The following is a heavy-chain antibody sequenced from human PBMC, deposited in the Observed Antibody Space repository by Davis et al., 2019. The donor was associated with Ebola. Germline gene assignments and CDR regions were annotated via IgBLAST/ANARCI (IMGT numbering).Heavy chain of an antibody. CDR3: ARATFGYNSGWYADY. CDR2: INAGNGNT. J-gene: IGHJ4*02. D-gene: IGHD6-19*01. V-gene: IGHV1-3*01. Sequence: ASVKVSCKASGYTFTSYAMHWVRQAPGQRLEWMGWINAGNGNTKYSQKLQGRVTITRDTSASTAYLDLSSLRSDDTAVFYCARATFGYNSGWYADYWGPGSLVTVSS. CDR1: GYTFTSYA.